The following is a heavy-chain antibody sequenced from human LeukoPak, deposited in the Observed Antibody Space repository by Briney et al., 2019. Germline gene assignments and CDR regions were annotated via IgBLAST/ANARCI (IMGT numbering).Heavy chain of an antibody. V-gene: IGHV3-23*01. D-gene: IGHD2-21*01. J-gene: IGHJ6*03. CDR2: ISGSGGST. CDR1: GFTFSTSV. CDR3: ARFPGDDYHSSYYMDV. Sequence: GGSLRLSCAASGFTFSTSVMNWVRQAPGKGLEWVSGISGSGGSTYYADSVKGRFTISRDISKNTLYLQMNNLRAEDTAIYYCARFPGDDYHSSYYMDVWGKGTTVTVS.